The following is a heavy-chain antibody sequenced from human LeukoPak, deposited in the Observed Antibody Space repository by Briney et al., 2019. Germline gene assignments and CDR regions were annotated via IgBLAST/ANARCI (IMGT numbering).Heavy chain of an antibody. CDR3: ARNDCGTSCYIWVEIYGMDV. Sequence: SETLSLTCTVSGGSISSYYWSWIRQPPGKGLEWIGYIYYSGSTNYNPSLKSRVTISVDPSKNQFSLTLSSVTAAHTAVHYCARNDCGTSCYIWVEIYGMDVWGQGTTVTVSS. CDR2: IYYSGST. V-gene: IGHV4-59*08. J-gene: IGHJ6*02. D-gene: IGHD2-2*02. CDR1: GGSISSYY.